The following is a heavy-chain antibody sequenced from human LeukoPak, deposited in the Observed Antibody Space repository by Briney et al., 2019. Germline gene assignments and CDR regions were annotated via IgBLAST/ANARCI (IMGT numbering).Heavy chain of an antibody. CDR1: GFTFSSYW. CDR3: AKYDKAARTAYFDY. Sequence: PGGSLRLSCAASGFTFSSYWMHWVRQAPGKGLVWVSRINSDGSSTSYADSVKGRFTISRDNAKNTLYLQMNSLRAEDTAVYYCAKYDKAARTAYFDYWGQGTLVTVSS. J-gene: IGHJ4*02. CDR2: INSDGSST. V-gene: IGHV3-74*01. D-gene: IGHD6-6*01.